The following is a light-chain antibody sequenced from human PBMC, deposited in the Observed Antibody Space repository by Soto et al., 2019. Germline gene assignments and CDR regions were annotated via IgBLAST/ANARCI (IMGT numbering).Light chain of an antibody. Sequence: EIVMTQSPATVSLSPGERSTLSCMASQSVSSNLAWYQQKPGQAPRLLIYGASTRATGIPARFSGSGSGTEFTLTISSLQSEDFAVYYCQQYNNWPKTFGQGTKV. CDR3: QQYNNWPKT. V-gene: IGKV3-15*01. CDR2: GAS. J-gene: IGKJ1*01. CDR1: QSVSSN.